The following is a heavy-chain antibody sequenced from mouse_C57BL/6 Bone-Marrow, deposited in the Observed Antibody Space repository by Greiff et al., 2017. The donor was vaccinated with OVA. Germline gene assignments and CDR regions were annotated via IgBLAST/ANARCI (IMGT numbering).Heavy chain of an antibody. CDR3: VRSYYSDCVAMDY. CDR1: GFSFNTYA. Sequence: EVQRVESGGGLVQPKGSLKLSCAASGFSFNTYAMNWVRQAPGKGLEWVARIRSKSNNYATYYADSVKDRFTISRDDSESMLYMQMNNLKTEDTAMYYGVRSYYSDCVAMDYWGQGTSVTVSS. V-gene: IGHV10-1*01. J-gene: IGHJ4*01. D-gene: IGHD2-12*01. CDR2: IRSKSNNYAT.